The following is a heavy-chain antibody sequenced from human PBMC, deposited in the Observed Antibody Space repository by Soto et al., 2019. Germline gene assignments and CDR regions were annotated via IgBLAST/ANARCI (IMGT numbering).Heavy chain of an antibody. Sequence: GGSLRLSCAASGFTFSSYAMSWVRQAPGKGLEWVSAISGSGGSTYYADSGKGRFTITRDNSKNTQYLQMNSLRAEDTAVYYCAKDRNSSSCHLDYWGQGTLVTVSS. CDR3: AKDRNSSSCHLDY. D-gene: IGHD6-13*01. CDR1: GFTFSSYA. CDR2: ISGSGGST. J-gene: IGHJ4*02. V-gene: IGHV3-23*01.